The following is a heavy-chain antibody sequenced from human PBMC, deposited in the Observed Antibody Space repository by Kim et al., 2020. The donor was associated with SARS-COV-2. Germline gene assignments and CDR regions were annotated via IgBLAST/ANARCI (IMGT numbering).Heavy chain of an antibody. D-gene: IGHD3-22*01. CDR2: IVVGSGNT. CDR1: GFTFTSSA. Sequence: SVKVSCKASGFTFTSSAVQWVRQARGQRLEWIGWIVVGSGNTNYAQKFQERVTITRDMSTSTAYMELSSLRSEDTAVYYCAAPDSSGYYRYYYYGMDVWGQGTTVTVSS. CDR3: AAPDSSGYYRYYYYGMDV. V-gene: IGHV1-58*01. J-gene: IGHJ6*02.